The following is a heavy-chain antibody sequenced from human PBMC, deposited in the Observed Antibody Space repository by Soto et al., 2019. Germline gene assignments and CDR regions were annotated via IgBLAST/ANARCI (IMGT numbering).Heavy chain of an antibody. V-gene: IGHV1-3*05. CDR3: ARVSGWYVLDY. D-gene: IGHD6-13*01. CDR2: INAGNGNT. CDR1: GYTFTSYA. Sequence: QVQLVQSGAEEKKPGASVKVSCKASGYTFTSYAMHWVRQAPGQRLEWMGWINAGNGNTKYSQKFQARVTITRDTSAGTAYMALSSLGSEDTALYYCARVSGWYVLDYWGDGTLVTVSS. J-gene: IGHJ4*01.